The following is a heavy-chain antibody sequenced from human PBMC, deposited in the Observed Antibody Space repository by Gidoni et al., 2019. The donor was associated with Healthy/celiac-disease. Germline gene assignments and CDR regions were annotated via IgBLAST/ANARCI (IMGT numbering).Heavy chain of an antibody. D-gene: IGHD2-21*01. Sequence: EVQLVESGGGLVKPGGSLRLSCAASGFTFSTAWMSWVRQAPGKGLEWVGHIKSKTDGGTTDYAAPVKGRFTISRDDSKNTLYLQMNSLKTEDTAVYYCSRERREGFLYYFDYWGQGTLVTVSS. CDR3: SRERREGFLYYFDY. CDR2: IKSKTDGGTT. V-gene: IGHV3-15*01. CDR1: GFTFSTAW. J-gene: IGHJ4*02.